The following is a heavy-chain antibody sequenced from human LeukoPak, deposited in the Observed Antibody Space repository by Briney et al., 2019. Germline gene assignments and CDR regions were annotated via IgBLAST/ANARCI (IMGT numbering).Heavy chain of an antibody. J-gene: IGHJ4*02. CDR1: GFTFSSYA. D-gene: IGHD4-17*01. CDR2: IYSGGST. Sequence: GGSLRLSCVASGFTFSSYAMSWVRQAPGKGREWVSVIYSGGSTYYADSVKGRFTISRDNSKNTLYLRMNSLRAEDTAVYYCVRATVTTLLGYFDYWGQGTLVTVSS. CDR3: VRATVTTLLGYFDY. V-gene: IGHV3-53*01.